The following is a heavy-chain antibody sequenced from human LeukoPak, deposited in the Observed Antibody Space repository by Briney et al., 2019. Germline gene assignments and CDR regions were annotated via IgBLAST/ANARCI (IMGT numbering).Heavy chain of an antibody. CDR1: GGSISSYY. CDR3: AREGRDFWSGYRDY. V-gene: IGHV4-59*12. J-gene: IGHJ4*02. CDR2: IYYSGST. Sequence: TSETLSLTCTVSGGSISSYYWSWIRQPPGKGLEWIGYIYYSGSTNYNPSLKSRVTISVDTSKNQFSLKLSSVTAADTAVYYCAREGRDFWSGYRDYWGQGTLVTVSS. D-gene: IGHD3-3*01.